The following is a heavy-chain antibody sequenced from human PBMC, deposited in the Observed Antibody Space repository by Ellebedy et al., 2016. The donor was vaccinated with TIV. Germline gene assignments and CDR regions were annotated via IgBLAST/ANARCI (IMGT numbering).Heavy chain of an antibody. Sequence: ASVKVSCKASGYTFIANYIHWVRQAPGQGLEWMGWINPGSGGTNFAQKFQDRVTMTRDTSINTAYTELNRLESDDTAVYYCARVRRGSSGMDVWGQGTTVTVS. V-gene: IGHV1-2*02. CDR1: GYTFIANY. CDR3: ARVRRGSSGMDV. J-gene: IGHJ6*02. D-gene: IGHD6-13*01. CDR2: INPGSGGT.